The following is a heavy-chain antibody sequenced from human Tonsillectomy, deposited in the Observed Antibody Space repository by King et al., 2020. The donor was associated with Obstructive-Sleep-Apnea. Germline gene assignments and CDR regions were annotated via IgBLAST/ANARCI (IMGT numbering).Heavy chain of an antibody. D-gene: IGHD3-22*01. CDR3: AGDPHYDSSGPFDY. V-gene: IGHV3-33*01. J-gene: IGHJ4*02. Sequence: VQLVESGGGVVQPGRSLRLSCAASGFTFSSYGMHWVRQAPGKGLEWVAVIWYDGNNKYYADSMKGRFNIYRDNSKNTLYLQMNSLRAEETAVYYCAGDPHYDSSGPFDYWGQGTLVTVSS. CDR2: IWYDGNNK. CDR1: GFTFSSYG.